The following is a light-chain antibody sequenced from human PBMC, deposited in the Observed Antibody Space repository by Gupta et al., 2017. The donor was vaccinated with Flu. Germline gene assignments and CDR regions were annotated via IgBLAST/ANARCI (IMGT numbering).Light chain of an antibody. Sequence: QPALTQPASVSGSPGQSITISCTGTSSDVSGSNNVSWYQQHPEKAPRLMIYEVSNRPSGVSNRFSGSKSGNTASLTISGLQAEDEADCYCSSYTSSSTLYVFGTGTKVTVL. J-gene: IGLJ1*01. CDR1: SSDVSGSNN. CDR3: SSYTSSSTLYV. CDR2: EVS. V-gene: IGLV2-14*01.